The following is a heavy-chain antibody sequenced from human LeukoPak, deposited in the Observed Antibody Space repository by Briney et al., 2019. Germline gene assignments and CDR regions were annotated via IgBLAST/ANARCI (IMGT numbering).Heavy chain of an antibody. CDR3: AKDGPRRIPYYMDV. Sequence: PGGSLRLSCAASGFTFSSYAMHWVRQAPGKGLEWVAVISYDGSNKYYADSVKGRFTISRDNSKNTLYLQMNSLRAEDTAVYYCAKDGPRRIPYYMDVWGKGTTVTISS. V-gene: IGHV3-30*04. CDR2: ISYDGSNK. J-gene: IGHJ6*03. CDR1: GFTFSSYA. D-gene: IGHD3-16*01.